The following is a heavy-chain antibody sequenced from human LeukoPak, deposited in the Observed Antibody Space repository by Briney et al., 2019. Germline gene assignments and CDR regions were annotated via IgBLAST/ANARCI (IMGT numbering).Heavy chain of an antibody. CDR3: ARDHGSGWYGEYFQH. CDR1: GFTFSSYS. CDR2: ISSSSSTI. D-gene: IGHD6-19*01. V-gene: IGHV3-48*01. J-gene: IGHJ1*01. Sequence: PGGSLRLSCAASGFTFSSYSMNWVRQAPGKGLEWVSYISSSSSTIYYADSVKGRFTISRDNAKNSLYLQMNSLRAEDTAVYYCARDHGSGWYGEYFQHWGQGTLVTVSS.